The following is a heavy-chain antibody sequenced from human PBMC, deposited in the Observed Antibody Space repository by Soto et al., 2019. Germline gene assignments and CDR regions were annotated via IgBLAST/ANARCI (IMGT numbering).Heavy chain of an antibody. Sequence: SETLSLTCTVSGGSISSYYWSWIRQPPGKGLEWIGYIYYSGSTNYNPSLKSRVTISVDTSKNQFSLKLSSVTAADTAVYYCARDRVVRRATSSCMDVWGQGTMVTVSS. J-gene: IGHJ6*02. CDR1: GGSISSYY. D-gene: IGHD3-10*01. CDR2: IYYSGST. CDR3: ARDRVVRRATSSCMDV. V-gene: IGHV4-59*01.